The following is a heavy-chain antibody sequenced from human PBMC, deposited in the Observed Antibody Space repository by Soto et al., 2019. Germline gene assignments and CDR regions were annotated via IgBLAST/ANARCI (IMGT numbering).Heavy chain of an antibody. CDR1: GFTFHDYA. V-gene: IGHV3-9*01. CDR2: ISWNSFSI. J-gene: IGHJ4*02. CDR3: AKGVTTATPVDS. D-gene: IGHD4-17*01. Sequence: GGSLRLSCEASGFTFHDYAMHWIRQAPGKGLEWVSGISWNSFSIGYADSVKGRFTISRDNAKNFLYLQMDSLRTEHTALYYCAKGVTTATPVDSWGQGTLVTVSS.